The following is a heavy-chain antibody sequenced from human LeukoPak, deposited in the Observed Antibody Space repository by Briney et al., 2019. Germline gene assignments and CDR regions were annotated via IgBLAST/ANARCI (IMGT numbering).Heavy chain of an antibody. J-gene: IGHJ6*02. D-gene: IGHD3-16*01. CDR1: GGSISSYY. V-gene: IGHV4-59*01. CDR3: ARDLGGPPYYGMDV. CDR2: IYYSGST. Sequence: SETLSLTCTVSGGSISSYYWSWIRQPPGKGLEWIGYIYYSGSTNYNPSLKSRVTISVDTSKNQLSLKLSSVTAADTAVYYCARDLGGPPYYGMDVWGQGTTVTVSS.